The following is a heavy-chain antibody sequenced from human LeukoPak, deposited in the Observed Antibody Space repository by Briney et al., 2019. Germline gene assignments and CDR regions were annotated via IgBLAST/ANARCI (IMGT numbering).Heavy chain of an antibody. D-gene: IGHD4-17*01. CDR2: IKQDGSDK. CDR1: GFTFSSYW. CDR3: AKESGSVTSEVDFDY. V-gene: IGHV3-7*01. J-gene: IGHJ4*02. Sequence: GGSLRLSCAASGFTFSSYWMSWVRQAPGKGLEWVANIKQDGSDKYYVDSVKGRFTISRDNAKNSLYLQMNSLRAEDTAVCYCAKESGSVTSEVDFDYWGQGTLVTVSS.